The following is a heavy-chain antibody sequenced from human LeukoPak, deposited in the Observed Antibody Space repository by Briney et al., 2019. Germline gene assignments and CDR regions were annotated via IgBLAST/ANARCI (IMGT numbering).Heavy chain of an antibody. CDR2: IDWDGDT. J-gene: IGHJ4*02. Sequence: QTLSLTCTFSGFSLSTGGMCVSWIRQPPGKALEWLARIDWDGDTSYSTSLKTRLTISKDTSKNQVVLTMTNMDPVDTATYFCTRTTADTGFGSSSVIDYWGQGTLVTVSS. D-gene: IGHD2-15*01. CDR3: TRTTADTGFGSSSVIDY. V-gene: IGHV2-70*11. CDR1: GFSLSTGGMC.